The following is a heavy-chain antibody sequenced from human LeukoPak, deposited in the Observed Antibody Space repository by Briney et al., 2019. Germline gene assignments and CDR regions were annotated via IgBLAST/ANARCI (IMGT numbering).Heavy chain of an antibody. CDR2: ISGSGGST. V-gene: IGHV3-23*01. J-gene: IGHJ6*02. Sequence: GGSQRLSCAASGFTFSSYAMSWVRQAPGKGLEWVSAISGSGGSTYYADSVKGRFTISRDNSKNTLYLQMNSLRAEDTAVYYCAKVAESSYYYDSSGYYYGMDVWGQGTTVTVSS. CDR3: AKVAESSYYYDSSGYYYGMDV. D-gene: IGHD3-22*01. CDR1: GFTFSSYA.